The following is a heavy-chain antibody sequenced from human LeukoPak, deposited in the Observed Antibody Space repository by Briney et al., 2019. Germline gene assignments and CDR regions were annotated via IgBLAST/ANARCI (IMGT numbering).Heavy chain of an antibody. D-gene: IGHD2-2*01. J-gene: IGHJ2*01. CDR2: IRSKAYGGTT. Sequence: GGSLRLSCTASGFTFGDYAMSWVRQAPGKGLEWVGFIRSKAYGGTTEYAASVKGRFTISRDDSKSIAYLQMHSLKTEDTAVYYCTRAGPAAAYWYFDLWGRGALVTVSS. CDR1: GFTFGDYA. V-gene: IGHV3-49*04. CDR3: TRAGPAAAYWYFDL.